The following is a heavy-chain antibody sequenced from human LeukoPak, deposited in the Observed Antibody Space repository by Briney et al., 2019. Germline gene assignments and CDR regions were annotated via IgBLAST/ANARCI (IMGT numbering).Heavy chain of an antibody. CDR2: IYTSGST. V-gene: IGHV4-61*02. J-gene: IGHJ6*02. CDR3: ARDTATMGYSYGMDA. Sequence: SQTLSLTCTVSGGSISSGSYYWSWIRQPAGKGLEWIGRIYTSGSTNYNPSLKSRVTISVDTSKNQSSLKLSSVTAADTPVYYCARDTATMGYSYGMDAWGQGTTVTVSS. D-gene: IGHD2-15*01. CDR1: GGSISSGSYY.